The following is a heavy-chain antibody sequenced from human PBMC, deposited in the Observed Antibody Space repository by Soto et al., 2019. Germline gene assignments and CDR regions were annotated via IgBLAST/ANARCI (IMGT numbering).Heavy chain of an antibody. D-gene: IGHD6-19*01. CDR1: GYTFTDYA. V-gene: IGHV1-3*01. CDR3: ARSTCIEVWGDH. Sequence: QVQLVQSGAEVKKPGASVKVSCKASGYTFTDYAMHWVRQAPGQRLEWMGWINAGNGNTKYSQKFQGRVTITRDTSASTAYMELSSLRSEDTAVYYCARSTCIEVWGDHWGQGTLVTVSS. J-gene: IGHJ4*02. CDR2: INAGNGNT.